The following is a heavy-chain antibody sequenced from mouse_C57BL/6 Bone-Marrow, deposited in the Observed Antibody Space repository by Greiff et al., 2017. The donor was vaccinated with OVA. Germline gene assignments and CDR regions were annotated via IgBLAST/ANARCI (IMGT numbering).Heavy chain of an antibody. J-gene: IGHJ4*01. CDR3: ASRKGYAMDY. Sequence: VQLQQPGAELVKPGASVKLSCKASGYTFTSYWMHWVKQRPGQGLEWIGMIHPNSGSTNYNEKFKSKATLTVDTSSSTAYMQLSSLTSEDSAVYYCASRKGYAMDYWGQGTSVTVSS. CDR2: IHPNSGST. V-gene: IGHV1-64*01. CDR1: GYTFTSYW.